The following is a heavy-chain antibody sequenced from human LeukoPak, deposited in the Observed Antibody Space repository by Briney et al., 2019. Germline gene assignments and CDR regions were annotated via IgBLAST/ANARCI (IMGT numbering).Heavy chain of an antibody. D-gene: IGHD3-3*01. J-gene: IGHJ4*02. CDR2: FDPEDGET. V-gene: IGHV1-24*01. Sequence: ASVKVSCKVSEYTXTELSMHGVRQAPGKGLEWMGGFDPEDGETIYAQKFQGRVTMTEDTSTDTAYMELSSLRSEDTAVYYCTTGRDFWSGYYNYWGQGTLVTVSS. CDR3: TTGRDFWSGYYNY. CDR1: EYTXTELS.